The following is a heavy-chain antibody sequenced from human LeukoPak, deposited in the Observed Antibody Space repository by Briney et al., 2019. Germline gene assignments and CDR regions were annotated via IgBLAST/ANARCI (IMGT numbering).Heavy chain of an antibody. CDR2: ICYKGRT. CDR1: GGSISRYY. Sequence: SETLSLTCTVSGGSISRYYWSWIRQSPGEGQGLIGYICYKGRTNYNPCLKSRVTISVDTSKNQFSLKLSSVTAADTAAYYCARASPGFSRIPYDYYYCYMDVWGKGTTVTVSS. J-gene: IGHJ6*03. CDR3: ARASPGFSRIPYDYYYCYMDV. V-gene: IGHV4-59*01. D-gene: IGHD2-15*01.